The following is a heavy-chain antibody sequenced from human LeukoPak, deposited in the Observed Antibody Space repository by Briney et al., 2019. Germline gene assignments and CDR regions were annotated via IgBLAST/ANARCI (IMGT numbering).Heavy chain of an antibody. J-gene: IGHJ4*02. CDR3: ARGFYAIVDVDY. CDR2: ITSGGDDI. CDR1: GFTFSSYS. D-gene: IGHD2/OR15-2a*01. Sequence: GGSLRLSCAASGFTFSSYSMTWVRQAPGKGLEWVSSITSGGDDIYYSDSVKGRFTISRDSAKNSLFLQMNNLRAEDTAVYYCARGFYAIVDVDYWGQGTLVTVSS. V-gene: IGHV3-21*01.